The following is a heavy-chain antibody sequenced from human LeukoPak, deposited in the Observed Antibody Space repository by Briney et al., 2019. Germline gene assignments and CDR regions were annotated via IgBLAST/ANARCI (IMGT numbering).Heavy chain of an antibody. D-gene: IGHD2-15*01. CDR2: IYYSGST. Sequence: SETLSLTCTVSGVSISSSSYYWGWIRQPPGKGLEWIGSIYYSGSTYYNPSLKSRVTISVDTSKNQFSLKLSSVTAADTAVYYCARRATFYCSGGSCHVYYFDYWGQGTLSPSPQ. CDR1: GVSISSSSYY. J-gene: IGHJ4*02. CDR3: ARRATFYCSGGSCHVYYFDY. V-gene: IGHV4-39*01.